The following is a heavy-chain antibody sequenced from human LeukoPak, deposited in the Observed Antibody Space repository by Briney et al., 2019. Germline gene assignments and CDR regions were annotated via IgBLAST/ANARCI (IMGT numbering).Heavy chain of an antibody. CDR1: GYTFTSYD. V-gene: IGHV1-2*04. CDR2: INPNSGGT. Sequence: GASVKVSCKASGYTFTSYDISWVRQAPGQGLEWMGWINPNSGGTNYAQKFQGWVTMTRDTSISTAYMELSRLRSDDTAVYYCARDLGHWFDPWGQGTLVTVSS. J-gene: IGHJ5*02. CDR3: ARDLGHWFDP.